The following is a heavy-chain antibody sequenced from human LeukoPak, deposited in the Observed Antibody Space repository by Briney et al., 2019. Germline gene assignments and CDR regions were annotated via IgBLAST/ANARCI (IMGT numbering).Heavy chain of an antibody. Sequence: SVKVSCKASGGTFSSYAISWVRQAPGQGLEWMGRIIPILGIANYAQKFQGRVTITADKSTSTAYMEPSSLRSEDTAVYYCARTRSGWYVGFDCWGRGTLVAVSS. D-gene: IGHD6-19*01. CDR3: ARTRSGWYVGFDC. V-gene: IGHV1-69*04. CDR2: IIPILGIA. CDR1: GGTFSSYA. J-gene: IGHJ4*02.